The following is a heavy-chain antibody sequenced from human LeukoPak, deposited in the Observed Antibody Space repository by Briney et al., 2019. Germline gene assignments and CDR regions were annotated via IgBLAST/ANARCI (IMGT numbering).Heavy chain of an antibody. CDR2: IGAGGANT. V-gene: IGHV3-23*01. Sequence: PGGSLRLSCAASGFTFSIYAMSWVRQAPGKGLEWVAGIGAGGANTKTADSVKGRFTISRDNPKNTLYLQMNSLRAEDTAVYYCAKDYSSGLTGYFGYWGQGTLVIVSS. CDR3: AKDYSSGLTGYFGY. CDR1: GFTFSIYA. D-gene: IGHD3-9*01. J-gene: IGHJ4*02.